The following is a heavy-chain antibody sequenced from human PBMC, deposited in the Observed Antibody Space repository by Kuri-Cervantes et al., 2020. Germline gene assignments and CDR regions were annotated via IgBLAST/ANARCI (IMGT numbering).Heavy chain of an antibody. J-gene: IGHJ3*02. CDR1: GGSFSGYY. CDR3: ARTKHDYGEAFDI. Sequence: SETLSLTCDVYGGSFSGYYWGWIRQPPGKGLEWIGSIYYSGSTYYNPSLKSRVTISVDTSKNQFSLKLSSVTAADTAVYYCARTKHDYGEAFDIWGQGTMVTVSS. D-gene: IGHD4-17*01. V-gene: IGHV4-39*01. CDR2: IYYSGST.